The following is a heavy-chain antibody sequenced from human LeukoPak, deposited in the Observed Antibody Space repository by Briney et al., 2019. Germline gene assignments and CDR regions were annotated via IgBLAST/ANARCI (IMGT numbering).Heavy chain of an antibody. J-gene: IGHJ4*02. CDR1: GFTFSSYW. CDR3: ARGMSTGEY. V-gene: IGHV3-7*04. D-gene: IGHD3-16*01. CDR2: IKQDGSEK. Sequence: GGSLRLSCAASGFTFSSYWMSWVRQAPGKGLEWVANIKQDGSEKYYVDPVKGRFTISRDNAKNPLYLQMNSLRAEDTAVFYCARGMSTGEYWGQGTLVTVSS.